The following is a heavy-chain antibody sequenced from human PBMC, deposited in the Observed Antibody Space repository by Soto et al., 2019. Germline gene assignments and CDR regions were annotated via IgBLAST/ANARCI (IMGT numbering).Heavy chain of an antibody. CDR1: GGPFSGYY. CDR3: ARSKFLEWLLYRSRYYYYMDV. CDR2: INHSGST. V-gene: IGHV4-34*01. Sequence: PSETLSLTCAVYGGPFSGYYWSGIRQPPGKGLEWIGEINHSGSTNYDPSLKSRVTISVDTSKNQFSLRLSSVAAADTAVYYCARSKFLEWLLYRSRYYYYMDVWGKGTTVTVSS. J-gene: IGHJ6*03. D-gene: IGHD3-3*01.